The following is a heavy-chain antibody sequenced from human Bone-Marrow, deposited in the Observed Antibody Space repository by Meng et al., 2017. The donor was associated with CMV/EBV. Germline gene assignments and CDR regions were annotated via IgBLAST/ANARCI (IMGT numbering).Heavy chain of an antibody. CDR1: GFTFSSHT. J-gene: IGHJ6*02. V-gene: IGHV3-48*04. CDR3: ARDPPAYYYGMDV. Sequence: GGSLRLSCAASGFTFSSHTMHWVRQAPGKGLEWVSYISSSSSAIYYADSVKGRFTISRDNAKNSLYLQMNSLRAEDTAVYYCARDPPAYYYGMDVWGQGTTVTVSS. CDR2: ISSSSSAI.